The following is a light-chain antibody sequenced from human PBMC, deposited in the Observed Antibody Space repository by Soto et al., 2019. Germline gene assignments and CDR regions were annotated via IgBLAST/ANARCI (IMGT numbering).Light chain of an antibody. CDR2: EVT. V-gene: IGLV2-14*01. J-gene: IGLJ2*01. CDR1: GSDVGAYNY. CDR3: SSYTSSSTPVV. Sequence: QSALTQPASVSGSPGQSITISCTGSGSDVGAYNYVSWYQQHPGEAPKLMIFEVTNRPSGVSDRFSGSKSGNTASLTISRLQAEDEADYYCSSYTSSSTPVVFGGGTKLTVL.